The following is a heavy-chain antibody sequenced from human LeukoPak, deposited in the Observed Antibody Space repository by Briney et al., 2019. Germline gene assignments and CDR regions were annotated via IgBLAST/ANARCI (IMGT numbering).Heavy chain of an antibody. CDR2: INPNSGGT. CDR1: GYTFTGYY. D-gene: IGHD3-22*01. Sequence: ASVKVSCKASGYTFTGYYMHWVRQAPGQGLGWMGWINPNSGGTNYAQKFQGRVTMTRDTSISTAYMELSRLRSDDAAVYYCARMYYYDSSGYYVGLDYWGQGTLVTVSS. CDR3: ARMYYYDSSGYYVGLDY. J-gene: IGHJ4*02. V-gene: IGHV1-2*02.